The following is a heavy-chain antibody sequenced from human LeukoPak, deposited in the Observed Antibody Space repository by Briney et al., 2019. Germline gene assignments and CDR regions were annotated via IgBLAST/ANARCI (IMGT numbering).Heavy chain of an antibody. Sequence: SETLSLTCTVSGGSISSSSYYWGWIRQPPGKGLEWIGSIYYSGSTYYNPSLKSRVTISVDTSKNQFSLKLSSVTAPDTAVYYCASDKTAQLDNYYYYMDVWGKGTTVTISS. D-gene: IGHD6-13*01. CDR3: ASDKTAQLDNYYYYMDV. CDR2: IYYSGST. CDR1: GGSISSSSYY. V-gene: IGHV4-39*01. J-gene: IGHJ6*03.